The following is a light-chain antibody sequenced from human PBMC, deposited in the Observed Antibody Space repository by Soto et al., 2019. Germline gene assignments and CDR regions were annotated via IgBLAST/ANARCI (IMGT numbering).Light chain of an antibody. CDR3: QQYNNYPRT. CDR1: QTVDTW. CDR2: RAS. V-gene: IGKV1-5*03. J-gene: IGKJ1*01. Sequence: DIQMTQFPSTLPASVGDTVTITCRASQTVDTWLAWYQQKPGNAPSLLIYRASSLESGVPSRFSGSGSGTEFTLTIRSLQPDDFASYYCQQYNNYPRTFGQGTKVEVK.